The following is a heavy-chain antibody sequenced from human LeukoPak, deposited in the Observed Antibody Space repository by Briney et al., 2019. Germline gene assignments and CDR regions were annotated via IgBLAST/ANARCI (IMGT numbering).Heavy chain of an antibody. CDR3: AIEVATGPLGY. Sequence: ASVKVSCKASGYTFTSYYMHWVRQAPGQGLEWMGIINPSGGSTSYAQKFQGRVTMTRDTSTSTVYVELSSLRSDDTAVYYCAIEVATGPLGYWGQGTLVTVSS. CDR1: GYTFTSYY. J-gene: IGHJ4*02. V-gene: IGHV1-46*01. D-gene: IGHD5-12*01. CDR2: INPSGGST.